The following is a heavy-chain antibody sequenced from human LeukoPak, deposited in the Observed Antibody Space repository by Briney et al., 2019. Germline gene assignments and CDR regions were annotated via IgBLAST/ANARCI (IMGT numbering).Heavy chain of an antibody. V-gene: IGHV3-11*01. D-gene: IGHD2-2*01. CDR1: GFTFSDYY. CDR2: ISSSGSTI. Sequence: SGGSLRLSCAASGFTFSDYYMSWIRQAPGKGLEWVSYISSSGSTIYYADSVKGRFTISRDNAKNSLYLQMNSLRAEDTAVYYCARDAVVPAAMRSDPWGQGTLVTVSS. J-gene: IGHJ5*02. CDR3: ARDAVVPAAMRSDP.